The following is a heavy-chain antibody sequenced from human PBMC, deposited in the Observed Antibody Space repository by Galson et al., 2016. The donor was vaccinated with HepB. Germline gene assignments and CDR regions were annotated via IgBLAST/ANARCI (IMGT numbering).Heavy chain of an antibody. V-gene: IGHV4-39*01. D-gene: IGHD6-13*01. CDR2: IYYSEST. CDR3: ARTAARLYFDY. Sequence: LSLTCAVSDNSISSTGYYWGWIRQPPGKGLEWIGNIYYSESTFYNPSLKSRVTISVDTSKNQFSLRLNSVTAADTAVYYCARTAARLYFDYWGQGTLVTVSS. CDR1: DNSISSTGYY. J-gene: IGHJ4*01.